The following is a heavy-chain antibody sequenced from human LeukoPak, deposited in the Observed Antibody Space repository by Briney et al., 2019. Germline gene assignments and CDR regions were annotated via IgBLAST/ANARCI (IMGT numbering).Heavy chain of an antibody. CDR1: GFTFSDYA. V-gene: IGHV3-23*01. CDR3: AKSPTYYDILTGYYSGYYFDY. J-gene: IGHJ4*02. CDR2: ISGSGTYS. D-gene: IGHD3-9*01. Sequence: GGSLRLSCAASGFTFSDYAMIWVRQAPGKGLEWVSSISGSGTYSYYTDSVRGRFTISRDNSKNTLYLQMNSLRAEDTAVYYCAKSPTYYDILTGYYSGYYFDYWGQGTLVTVSS.